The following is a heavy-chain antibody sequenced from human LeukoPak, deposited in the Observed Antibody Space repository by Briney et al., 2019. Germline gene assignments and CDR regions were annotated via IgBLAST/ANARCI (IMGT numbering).Heavy chain of an antibody. V-gene: IGHV3-23*01. CDR2: ISGSGGST. Sequence: PGGSLRLSCAASGFTSSSYGMSWVRQAPGKGLEWVSAISGSGGSTYYADSVKGRFTISRDNSKNTLYLQMNSLRAEDTAVYYCAKAPGLVVAAPEDAFDIWGQGTMVTVSS. CDR3: AKAPGLVVAAPEDAFDI. D-gene: IGHD2-15*01. J-gene: IGHJ3*02. CDR1: GFTSSSYG.